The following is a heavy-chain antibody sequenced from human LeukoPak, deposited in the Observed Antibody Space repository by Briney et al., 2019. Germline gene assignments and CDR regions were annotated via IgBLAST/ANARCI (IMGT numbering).Heavy chain of an antibody. D-gene: IGHD3-22*01. CDR1: GFTFSSYS. CDR3: AKDRGSSGYYFVPGFDY. Sequence: GGSLRLSCAASGFTFSSYSMNWVRQAPGKGLEWVSSISNSGSYIYYADSVKGRFTISRDNAKNSLYLQMNSLRAEDTALYYCAKDRGSSGYYFVPGFDYWGQGTLVTVSS. J-gene: IGHJ4*02. V-gene: IGHV3-21*04. CDR2: ISNSGSYI.